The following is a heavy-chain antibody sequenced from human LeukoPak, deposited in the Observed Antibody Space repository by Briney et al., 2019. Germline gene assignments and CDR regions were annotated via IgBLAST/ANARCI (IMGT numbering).Heavy chain of an antibody. V-gene: IGHV3-11*01. D-gene: IGHD4-23*01. Sequence: GGSLRLSCAASGFTFSDYAMSWIRQAPGQGLEWVSYISRSGDTIDYADSVKGRFSISRDNAKNSLYLQMNSLRAEDTAVYYCARDRGYSSFDYWGQGTLVTVSS. CDR3: ARDRGYSSFDY. CDR2: ISRSGDTI. CDR1: GFTFSDYA. J-gene: IGHJ4*02.